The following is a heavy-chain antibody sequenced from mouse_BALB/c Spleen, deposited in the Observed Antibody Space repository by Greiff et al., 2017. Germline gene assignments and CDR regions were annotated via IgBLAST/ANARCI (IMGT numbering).Heavy chain of an antibody. CDR1: GFSLTSYG. V-gene: IGHV2-2*02. D-gene: IGHD1-1*01. J-gene: IGHJ1*01. CDR3: ARCYYYGSSRYFDV. Sequence: VQRVESGPGLVQPSQSLSITCTVSGFSLTSYGVHWVRQSPGKGLEWLGVIWSGGSTDYNAAFISRLSISKDNSKSQVFFKMNSLQANDTAIYYCARCYYYGSSRYFDVWGAGTTVTVSS. CDR2: IWSGGST.